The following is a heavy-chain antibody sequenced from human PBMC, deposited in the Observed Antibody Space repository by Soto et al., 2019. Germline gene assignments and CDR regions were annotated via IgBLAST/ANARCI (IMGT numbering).Heavy chain of an antibody. J-gene: IGHJ4*02. CDR2: IYWNDDK. D-gene: IGHD2-15*01. CDR1: GFSPSTNGVG. CDR3: AHRRIFIFDY. V-gene: IGHV2-5*01. Sequence: SGPTLVNPTQTLTLTCTFSGFSPSTNGVGVGWIRQPPGKALEWLALIYWNDDKVYSPSLSSRLTITKDTSRNQVVLTMTNMDPVDTATYYCAHRRIFIFDYWGQGTLVTVSS.